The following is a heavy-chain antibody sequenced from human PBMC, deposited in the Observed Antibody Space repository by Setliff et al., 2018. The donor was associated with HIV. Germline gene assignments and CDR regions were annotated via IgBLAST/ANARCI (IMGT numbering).Heavy chain of an antibody. V-gene: IGHV1-24*01. D-gene: IGHD6-13*01. CDR3: AKTIAAAATLPFDF. CDR2: FDPEKGET. J-gene: IGHJ4*02. Sequence: ASVKVSCKVSGYTLTKLSIHWVRQAPGKGLEWMGGFDPEKGETLYAQKLRGRVTMTDDTPTDTAYMELSSLRSEDTAVYYCAKTIAAAATLPFDFWGQGTPVTVSS. CDR1: GYTLTKLS.